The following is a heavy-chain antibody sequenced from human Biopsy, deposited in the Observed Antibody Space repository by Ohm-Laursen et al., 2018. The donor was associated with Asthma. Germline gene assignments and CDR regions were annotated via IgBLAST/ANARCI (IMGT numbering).Heavy chain of an antibody. J-gene: IGHJ4*02. Sequence: SVSVSCKISGYSLTDLSMHWVRQAPGQGVEWMGGHYHEEGGTVNARRFQGRVTMTEDTSTDTAYMELSSLSSDDTAVYYCASDFPKDYVRYNFQFWGQGTLVTVSS. CDR2: HYHEEGGT. CDR3: ASDFPKDYVRYNFQF. V-gene: IGHV1-24*01. CDR1: GYSLTDLS. D-gene: IGHD4-17*01.